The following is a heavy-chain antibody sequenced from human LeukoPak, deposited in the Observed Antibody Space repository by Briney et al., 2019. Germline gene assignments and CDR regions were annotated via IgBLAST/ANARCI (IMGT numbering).Heavy chain of an antibody. Sequence: PGGSLRLSCAASGFTFSSYWMNWARQAPGKGLEWVASINHNGNVNYYVDSVKGRFTISRDNAKNSLYLQMNSLKAEDTAVYYCARERDEGFDYWGQGTLVTVSS. CDR3: ARERDEGFDY. CDR2: INHNGNVN. V-gene: IGHV3-7*01. J-gene: IGHJ4*02. D-gene: IGHD5-24*01. CDR1: GFTFSSYW.